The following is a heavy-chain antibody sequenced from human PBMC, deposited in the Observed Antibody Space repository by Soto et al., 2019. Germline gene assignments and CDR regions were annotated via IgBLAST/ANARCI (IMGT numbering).Heavy chain of an antibody. CDR1: GFTFSSYA. CDR2: ISGSGGST. Sequence: EVPLLESGGGLVQPGGSLRRSCAASGFTFSSYAMSWVRQAPGKGLEWVSAISGSGGSTYYADSVKGRFTIARDNSKNTLYLQMNSLRAEDTAVYYCSKDRQPYSSRYDGYYWGQGTLVTVSS. V-gene: IGHV3-23*01. D-gene: IGHD6-13*01. J-gene: IGHJ4*02. CDR3: SKDRQPYSSRYDGYY.